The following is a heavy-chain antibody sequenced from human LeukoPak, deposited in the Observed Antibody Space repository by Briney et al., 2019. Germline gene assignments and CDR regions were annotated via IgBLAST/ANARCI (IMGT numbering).Heavy chain of an antibody. D-gene: IGHD3-10*01. CDR3: ARHVYYGSGSYSNDAFDI. J-gene: IGHJ3*02. Sequence: TGGSLRLSCAASGFTFSSYWMHWVRQAPGKGLVWVSRINSDGSSTSYADSVKGRFAISRDNAKNTLYLQMNSLRAEDMAVYYCARHVYYGSGSYSNDAFDIWGQGTMVSVSS. V-gene: IGHV3-74*01. CDR1: GFTFSSYW. CDR2: INSDGSST.